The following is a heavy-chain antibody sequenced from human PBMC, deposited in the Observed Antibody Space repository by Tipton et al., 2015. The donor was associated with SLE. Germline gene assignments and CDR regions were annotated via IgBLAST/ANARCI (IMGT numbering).Heavy chain of an antibody. Sequence: TLSLTCAVYGGSFSGYYWSWIRQPPGKGLEWIGEINHSGSTNYNPSLKSRVTISVDTSKNQFSLKLSSVPAADTAVYYCAKGSDPLRGMDVWGQGTTVTVSS. V-gene: IGHV4-34*01. J-gene: IGHJ6*02. CDR1: GGSFSGYY. CDR2: INHSGST. D-gene: IGHD2-21*02. CDR3: AKGSDPLRGMDV.